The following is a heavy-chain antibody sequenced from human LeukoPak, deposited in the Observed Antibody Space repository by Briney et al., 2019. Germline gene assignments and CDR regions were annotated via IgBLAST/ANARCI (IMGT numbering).Heavy chain of an antibody. D-gene: IGHD1-26*01. CDR2: IRYDGSNK. Sequence: HTGGSLRLSCAASGFTFSSYGMHWVRQAPGKGLEWVAFIRYDGSNKYYADSVKGRFTISRDNSKNTLYLQMNSLRAEDTAVYYCAKEGGGGATTGTNDYWGQGTLVTVSS. J-gene: IGHJ4*02. V-gene: IGHV3-30*02. CDR3: AKEGGGGATTGTNDY. CDR1: GFTFSSYG.